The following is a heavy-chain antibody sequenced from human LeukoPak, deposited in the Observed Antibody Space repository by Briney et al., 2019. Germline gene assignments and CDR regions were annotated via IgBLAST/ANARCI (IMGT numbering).Heavy chain of an antibody. V-gene: IGHV4-59*01. Sequence: PSETLSLTCTVSGGSISSYYWSWIRQPPGKGLEWIGYIYYSGSTNYNPSLKSRVTISVDTSKNQFSLKLSSVTAADTAVYYCARVVSGDYSNWFDPWGQGTLVTVSS. CDR2: IYYSGST. CDR3: ARVVSGDYSNWFDP. CDR1: GGSISSYY. D-gene: IGHD4-17*01. J-gene: IGHJ5*02.